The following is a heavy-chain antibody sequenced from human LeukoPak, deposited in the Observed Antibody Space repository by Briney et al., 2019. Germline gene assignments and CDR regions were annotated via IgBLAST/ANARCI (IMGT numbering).Heavy chain of an antibody. J-gene: IGHJ4*02. CDR2: ISYDGSNK. D-gene: IGHD1-26*01. V-gene: IGHV3-30-3*01. Sequence: PGRSLRLSCAASGFIFSTYAMHWVRQAPGKGLEWVAVISYDGSNKYYADSVKGRFTISRDNSKNTQDLQMSSLRLEDTAVYYCARADYASIVGATGPVDYWGQGTLVTVSS. CDR1: GFIFSTYA. CDR3: ARADYASIVGATGPVDY.